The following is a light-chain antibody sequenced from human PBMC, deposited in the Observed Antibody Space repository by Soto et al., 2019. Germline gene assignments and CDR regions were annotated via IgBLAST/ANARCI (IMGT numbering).Light chain of an antibody. CDR3: HQRSNWPRT. Sequence: EIVLTQSPGTLSLSPGERATLSCRASQSVSSSYLAWYQQKPGQAPRLLIYGASSRATGIPARFSGSGSGTDFTLIISSLEADDFAVYYCHQRSNWPRTFGGGTKVDIK. V-gene: IGKV3D-20*02. J-gene: IGKJ4*01. CDR1: QSVSSSY. CDR2: GAS.